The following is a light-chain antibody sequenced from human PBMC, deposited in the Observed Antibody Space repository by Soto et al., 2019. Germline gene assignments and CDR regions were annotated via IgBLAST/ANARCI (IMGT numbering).Light chain of an antibody. Sequence: QSALTQPASVSGSPGQSITISCTGTSSDVGGYHYVSWYQQHPGKAPKLIIYEVSHRPSGVSNRFSGSKSGNTASLTISGLQDEDESDYYCSSYSSTNTRWVFGGGTKLTVL. J-gene: IGLJ3*02. V-gene: IGLV2-14*01. CDR1: SSDVGGYHY. CDR3: SSYSSTNTRWV. CDR2: EVS.